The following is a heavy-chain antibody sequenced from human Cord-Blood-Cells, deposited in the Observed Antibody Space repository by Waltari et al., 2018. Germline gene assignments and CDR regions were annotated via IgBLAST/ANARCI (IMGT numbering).Heavy chain of an antibody. CDR2: IYYSGST. Sequence: QLQLQASGPVLVKPSETLSLTCPVSGGSISSSSYSWGWLRTPPGKGLEWIGSIYYSGSTYYNPSLKSRVTISVDTSKNQFSLKLSSVTAADTAVYYCARCSPFSSSWYFDYWGQGTLVTVSS. CDR3: ARCSPFSSSWYFDY. J-gene: IGHJ4*02. V-gene: IGHV4-39*07. CDR1: GGSISSSSYS. D-gene: IGHD6-13*01.